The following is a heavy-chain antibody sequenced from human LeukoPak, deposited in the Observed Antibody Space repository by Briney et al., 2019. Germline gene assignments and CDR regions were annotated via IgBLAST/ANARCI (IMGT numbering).Heavy chain of an antibody. CDR1: GFTVSRNY. CDR3: AKAEGYDILTGLDY. V-gene: IGHV3-23*01. CDR2: IGASGGST. Sequence: GGSLRLSCAAAGFTVSRNYMSWLRQAPGKGLEWVSGIGASGGSTYYADSVKGRFTISRDNSKNTLYLQMNSLRTEDTAVYYCAKAEGYDILTGLDYWGQGTLVTVSS. D-gene: IGHD3-9*01. J-gene: IGHJ4*02.